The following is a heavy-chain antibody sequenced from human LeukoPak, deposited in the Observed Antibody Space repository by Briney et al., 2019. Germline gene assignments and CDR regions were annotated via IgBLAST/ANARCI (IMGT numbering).Heavy chain of an antibody. CDR2: IRSKTYGGTT. D-gene: IGHD3-9*01. CDR1: GFSFAHYA. Sequence: GGSLRLSCTASGFSFAHYALSWVRQAPGKGLEWVSFIRSKTYGGTTEYAASVKGRFIISRDDSKSIAYLQMNSLKTEDTAVYYCTRTIEGAFDTWGRGTMVTVSS. CDR3: TRTIEGAFDT. J-gene: IGHJ3*02. V-gene: IGHV3-49*04.